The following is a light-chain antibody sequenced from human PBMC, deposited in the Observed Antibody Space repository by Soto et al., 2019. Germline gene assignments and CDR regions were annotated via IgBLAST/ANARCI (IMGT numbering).Light chain of an antibody. Sequence: QSALTQPASVSGSPGQSITISCTGTSSDVGGYNYVSWYQLHPGKAPKLILYEVTNRPSGVSDRFSGSKSGNTASLTISGLQAEDAADYYCSSYTSSTAYVFGTGTKVTVL. CDR1: SSDVGGYNY. CDR3: SSYTSSTAYV. J-gene: IGLJ1*01. CDR2: EVT. V-gene: IGLV2-14*01.